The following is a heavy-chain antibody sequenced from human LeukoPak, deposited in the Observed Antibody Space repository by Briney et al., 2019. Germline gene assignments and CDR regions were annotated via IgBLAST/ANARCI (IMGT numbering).Heavy chain of an antibody. CDR3: ARGSGSYFPFDY. J-gene: IGHJ4*02. D-gene: IGHD1-26*01. CDR2: SSSSGSNL. V-gene: IGHV3-11*01. Sequence: GGSLRLSCLACGFTFSDYYMRWIRQAAGRGLEWVSYSSSSGSNLYFADSVKGRSTISRDNAKNSLYLQMNSLRAEDTAVYYCARGSGSYFPFDYWGQGTLVTVSS. CDR1: GFTFSDYY.